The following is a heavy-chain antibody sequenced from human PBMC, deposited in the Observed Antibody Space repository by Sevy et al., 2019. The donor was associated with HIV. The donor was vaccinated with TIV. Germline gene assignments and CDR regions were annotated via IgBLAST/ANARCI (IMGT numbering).Heavy chain of an antibody. Sequence: SETLSLTCTVSGGSITSLYWNWIRQPPGKGLEWIANIYYNGHSNYNPYLKIQVTLSLDTSKNQFSLRLSSVTAADTAMYYCVGENAWGRGYSWGQGTLVTVSS. D-gene: IGHD1-26*01. CDR2: IYYNGHS. CDR3: VGENAWGRGYS. J-gene: IGHJ4*02. V-gene: IGHV4-59*08. CDR1: GGSITSLY.